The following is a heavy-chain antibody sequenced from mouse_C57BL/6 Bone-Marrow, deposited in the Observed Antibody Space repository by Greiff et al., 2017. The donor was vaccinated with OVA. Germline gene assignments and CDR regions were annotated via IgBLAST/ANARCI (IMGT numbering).Heavy chain of an antibody. V-gene: IGHV1-54*01. J-gene: IGHJ3*01. Sequence: QVQLKQSGAELVRPGTSVKVSCKASGYAFTNYLIEWVKQRPGQGLEWIGVINPGSGGTYYNEKFKGKATLTADKSSSTAYMQLSSLTSEDSAVYFCARWAQAFAYWGQGTLVTVSA. D-gene: IGHD3-2*02. CDR1: GYAFTNYL. CDR2: INPGSGGT. CDR3: ARWAQAFAY.